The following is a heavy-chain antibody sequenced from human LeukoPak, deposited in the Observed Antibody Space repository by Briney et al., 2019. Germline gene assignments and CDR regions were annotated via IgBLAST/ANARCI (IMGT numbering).Heavy chain of an antibody. Sequence: PSETLSLTCPVSGGSISSTNYYWGWIRQPPGKGLEWIGSIYYSGSTYYNPSLKSRVTISIDTSKNQFSLKLTSVTAADTSVYYCARGGAARLHFQNWGQGTLVTVSS. CDR3: ARGGAARLHFQN. V-gene: IGHV4-39*01. CDR2: IYYSGST. J-gene: IGHJ1*01. D-gene: IGHD6-6*01. CDR1: GGSISSTNYY.